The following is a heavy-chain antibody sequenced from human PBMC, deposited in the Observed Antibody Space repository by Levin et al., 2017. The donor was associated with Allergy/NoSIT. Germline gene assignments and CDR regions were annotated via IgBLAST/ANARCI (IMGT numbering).Heavy chain of an antibody. CDR2: VSVSGNT. CDR3: ARREIGTMLDI. J-gene: IGHJ3*02. D-gene: IGHD5-24*01. V-gene: IGHV4-39*07. Sequence: SETLSLTCVVSGGSISDRRFYWGWIRQPPGSGLEWIGTVSVSGNTYYTSPLKSRVTISADTSKNQFSLRLSSVTAADTAVYYCARREIGTMLDIWGQGTMVSVSS. CDR1: GGSISDRRFY.